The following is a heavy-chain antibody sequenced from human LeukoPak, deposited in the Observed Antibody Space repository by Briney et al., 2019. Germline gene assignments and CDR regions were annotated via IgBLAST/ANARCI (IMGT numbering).Heavy chain of an antibody. Sequence: PSETLSLTCTVSGGSLSSSTSYWGWIRQPPGKGLEWIASVYFSGSTYYNPSLKSRVTISLDMSKNQFSLELTSVTAADTAVYYCARDLAYCGGDCYSPPGFFDLWGRGTLVTVSS. CDR3: ARDLAYCGGDCYSPPGFFDL. CDR2: VYFSGST. J-gene: IGHJ2*01. V-gene: IGHV4-39*07. CDR1: GGSLSSSTSY. D-gene: IGHD2-21*02.